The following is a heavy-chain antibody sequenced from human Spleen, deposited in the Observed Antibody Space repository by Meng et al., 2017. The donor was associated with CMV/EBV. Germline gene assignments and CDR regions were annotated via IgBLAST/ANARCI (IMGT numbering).Heavy chain of an antibody. CDR2: INPNSGGT. J-gene: IGHJ5*02. V-gene: IGHV1-2*02. CDR3: SRERTGTFDR. CDR1: EYTFTDHY. D-gene: IGHD1-1*01. Sequence: ASVKVSCKASEYTFTDHYIHWVRQAPGQGLEWMGWINPNSGGTNYAQKFQGRVTMTRDTSIRTTYMELNSLRSDDTAVYYCSRERTGTFDRWGQGTLVTVSS.